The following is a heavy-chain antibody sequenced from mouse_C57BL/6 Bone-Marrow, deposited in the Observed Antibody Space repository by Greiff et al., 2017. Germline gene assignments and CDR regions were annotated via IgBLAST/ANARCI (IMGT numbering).Heavy chain of an antibody. Sequence: VQLQQSGPELVKPGASVKLSCKASGYTFTSYDINWVKQRPGQGLEWIGWIYPRDGSPKDNEKFKGKATLSVDTSSSTSYMELHSLTSEDSAVYVCARDYGSSYWYFDVWGTGTTVTVSS. CDR3: ARDYGSSYWYFDV. D-gene: IGHD1-1*01. CDR1: GYTFTSYD. J-gene: IGHJ1*03. CDR2: IYPRDGSP. V-gene: IGHV1-85*01.